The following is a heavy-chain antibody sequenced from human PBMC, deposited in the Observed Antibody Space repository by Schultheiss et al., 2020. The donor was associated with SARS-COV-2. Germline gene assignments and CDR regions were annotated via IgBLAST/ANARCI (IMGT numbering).Heavy chain of an antibody. D-gene: IGHD1-26*01. CDR3: ARMSGNAFDI. CDR2: TYYRSKWYN. CDR1: GDSVSSNSAA. Sequence: SQTLSLTCAISGDSVSSNSAAWNWIRQSPSRGLEWLGRTYYRSKWYNDYAASLRGRIIIDPDTFKNEFSLHLKSVTPEDTAVYFCARMSGNAFDIWGQGTLVTVSS. J-gene: IGHJ3*02. V-gene: IGHV6-1*01.